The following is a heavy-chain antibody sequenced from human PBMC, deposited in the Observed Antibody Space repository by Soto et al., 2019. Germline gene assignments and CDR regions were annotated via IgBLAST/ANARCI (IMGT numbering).Heavy chain of an antibody. CDR1: GYTFTSYD. D-gene: IGHD1-1*01. V-gene: IGHV1-8*01. CDR3: ARVHTLERRPGAGY. CDR2: MNPNSGNT. Sequence: ASVKVSCKASGYTFTSYDINWVRQATGQGLEWMGWMNPNSGNTGYARKFQGRVTMTRNTSISTAYMELSNLRSEDTAVYYCARVHTLERRPGAGYWGQGTLVTVSS. J-gene: IGHJ4*02.